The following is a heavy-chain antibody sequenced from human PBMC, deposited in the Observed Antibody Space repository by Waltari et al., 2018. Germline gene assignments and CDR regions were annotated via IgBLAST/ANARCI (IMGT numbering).Heavy chain of an antibody. J-gene: IGHJ4*02. CDR1: GFTFSSYA. CDR3: AKQSSRLSDYFDY. CDR2: ISYDGSNK. D-gene: IGHD3-10*01. Sequence: QVQLVESGGGVVQPGRSLRLSCAASGFTFSSYAMHWVRQAPGKGLEWVAVISYDGSNKYYADSVKGRFTISRDNSKNTLYLQMNSLRAEDTAVYYCAKQSSRLSDYFDYWGQGTLVTVSS. V-gene: IGHV3-30-3*02.